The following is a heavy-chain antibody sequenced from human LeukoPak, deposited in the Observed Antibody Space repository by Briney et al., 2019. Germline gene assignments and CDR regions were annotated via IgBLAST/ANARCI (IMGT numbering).Heavy chain of an antibody. CDR1: GGSISSYY. D-gene: IGHD6-19*01. Sequence: SETLSLTCTVSGGSISSYYWSWIRQPPGKGLEWIGYIYYSGSTNCNPSLKSRVTISVDTSKNQFSLKLSSVTAADTAVYYCAREYSSGWYSWFDPWGQGTLVTVSS. J-gene: IGHJ5*02. CDR2: IYYSGST. V-gene: IGHV4-59*01. CDR3: AREYSSGWYSWFDP.